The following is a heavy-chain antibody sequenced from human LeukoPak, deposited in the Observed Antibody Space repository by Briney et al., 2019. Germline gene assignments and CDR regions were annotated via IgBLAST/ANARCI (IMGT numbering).Heavy chain of an antibody. J-gene: IGHJ6*03. V-gene: IGHV1-8*03. CDR1: GYTFTSYD. CDR2: MNPNSGNT. D-gene: IGHD2-21*01. CDR3: ASASYSGDYYYYYMDV. Sequence: ASVKVSCKASGYTFTSYDINWVRQATGQGLEWMGWMNPNSGNTGYAQKFQGRVTITRNTSISTAYMELSSLRSEDTAVYYCASASYSGDYYYYYMDVWGKGTMVTVSS.